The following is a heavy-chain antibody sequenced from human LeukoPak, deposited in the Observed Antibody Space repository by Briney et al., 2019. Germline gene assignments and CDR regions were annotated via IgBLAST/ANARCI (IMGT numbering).Heavy chain of an antibody. Sequence: SVKVSCKASGGTFSSYAISWVRQAPGQGLEWMGGIIPIFGTANYAQKFQGRVTITADKSTSTAYMELSSLRSEDTAVYYCARVAMATMSGYYYYGMDVWGQGTTVTVSS. CDR2: IIPIFGTA. CDR1: GGTFSSYA. CDR3: ARVAMATMSGYYYYGMDV. D-gene: IGHD5-24*01. J-gene: IGHJ6*02. V-gene: IGHV1-69*06.